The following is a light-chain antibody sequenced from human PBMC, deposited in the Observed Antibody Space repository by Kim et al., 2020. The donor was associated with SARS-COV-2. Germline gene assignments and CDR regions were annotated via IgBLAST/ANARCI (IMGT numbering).Light chain of an antibody. J-gene: IGKJ2*01. Sequence: SPGERATLSCRASQTVSSTSLVWYQQKAGQAPRVLIYGASSRATGIPDRFSGSGSGTDFTLTISRLEPEDFAVYYCQQSGASPYTFGQGTKLEI. CDR3: QQSGASPYT. CDR1: QTVSSTS. CDR2: GAS. V-gene: IGKV3-20*01.